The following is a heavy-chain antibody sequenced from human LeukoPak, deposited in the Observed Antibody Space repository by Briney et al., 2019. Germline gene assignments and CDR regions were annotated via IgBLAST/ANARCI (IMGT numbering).Heavy chain of an antibody. Sequence: SETLSLTCTVSGGSISSYYWTWIRQPPGKGLEWIGHIYYSGNTNYNPSLKSRVTISVDTSRNQFSLKLSSVTAADTAVYYCARRQCSGGNCCYNYWGQGTLVTVSS. J-gene: IGHJ4*02. CDR1: GGSISSYY. D-gene: IGHD2-15*01. CDR2: IYYSGNT. CDR3: ARRQCSGGNCCYNY. V-gene: IGHV4-59*01.